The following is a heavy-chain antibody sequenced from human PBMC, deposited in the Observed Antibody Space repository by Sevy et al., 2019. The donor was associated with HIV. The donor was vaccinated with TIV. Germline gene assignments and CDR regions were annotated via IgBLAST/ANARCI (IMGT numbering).Heavy chain of an antibody. Sequence: GGSLRLSCAASGFTFSSYSMNWVRQAPGKGLEWVSSISGISNYIYYADSMKGRFTVSRDNARNSLYLQMNSLSAEDTAVYYWARNKCSITIREMGDGFDIWGQGTMVTVSS. D-gene: IGHD3-10*01. J-gene: IGHJ3*02. V-gene: IGHV3-21*01. CDR2: ISGISNYI. CDR1: GFTFSSYS. CDR3: ARNKCSITIREMGDGFDI.